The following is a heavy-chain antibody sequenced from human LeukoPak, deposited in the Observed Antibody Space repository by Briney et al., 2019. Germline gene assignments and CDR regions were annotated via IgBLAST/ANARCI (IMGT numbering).Heavy chain of an antibody. CDR1: GGSFSGYY. D-gene: IGHD6-13*01. J-gene: IGHJ3*02. CDR3: ARDRDSISWYRDAFYI. Sequence: SETLSLTCAVYGGSFSGYYWSWIRQPPGKGLEWIGEINHSGSTNYNPSLKSRVTISVDTSKNQFSLKLSSVTAADTAVYYCARDRDSISWYRDAFYIWVQGTMVTVSS. CDR2: INHSGST. V-gene: IGHV4-34*01.